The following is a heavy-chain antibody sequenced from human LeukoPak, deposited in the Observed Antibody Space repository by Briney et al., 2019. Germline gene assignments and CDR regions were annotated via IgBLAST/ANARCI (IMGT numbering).Heavy chain of an antibody. D-gene: IGHD3-16*01. J-gene: IGHJ4*02. CDR1: GVTFSSYG. Sequence: PGGSLRLSCAASGVTFSSYGMHWVRQAPGKGLEWVAVISYDGSNKYYADSVKGRFTISRDNSKNTLYLQMNSLRAEDTAVYYCAKDRMWVGVVFASLGDWGQGTLVTVSS. CDR3: AKDRMWVGVVFASLGD. CDR2: ISYDGSNK. V-gene: IGHV3-30*18.